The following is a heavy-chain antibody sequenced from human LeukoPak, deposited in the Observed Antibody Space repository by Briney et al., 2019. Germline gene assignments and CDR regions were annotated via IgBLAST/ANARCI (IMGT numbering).Heavy chain of an antibody. D-gene: IGHD3/OR15-3a*01. CDR3: ARQTGSGLFILP. CDR1: GGSISSNNW. V-gene: IGHV4-4*02. J-gene: IGHJ4*02. Sequence: SETLSLTCAVAGGSISSNNWWSWVRQPPGKGLEWIGEIYHSGSANYNASLKSRVTISIDTSKNQISLRLTSVTATDTAIYYCARQTGSGLFILPGGQGTLVTVSS. CDR2: IYHSGSA.